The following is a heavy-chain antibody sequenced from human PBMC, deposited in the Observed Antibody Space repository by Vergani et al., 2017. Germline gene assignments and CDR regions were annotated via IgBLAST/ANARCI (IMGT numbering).Heavy chain of an antibody. J-gene: IGHJ3*02. V-gene: IGHV1-69*02. D-gene: IGHD4-11*01. CDR3: ARTLTTGDAFDI. Sequence: QVQLVQSGAEVKKPGSSVKVSCKASGGTFSSYTISWVRQAPGQGLEWMGRIIPILGIANYAQKFQGRVTITADKSTSTVYMELSSLRSEDTAVYYCARTLTTGDAFDIWGQGTMVTVSS. CDR1: GGTFSSYT. CDR2: IIPILGIA.